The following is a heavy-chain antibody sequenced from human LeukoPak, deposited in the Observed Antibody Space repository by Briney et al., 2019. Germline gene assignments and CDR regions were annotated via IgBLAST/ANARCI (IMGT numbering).Heavy chain of an antibody. CDR1: GGSISSSTW. V-gene: IGHV4-4*02. CDR2: VNLQGST. CDR3: AREGGPYRPLDY. J-gene: IGHJ4*02. Sequence: PSETLSLTCAVSGGSISSSTWWSWARQPPGKGLEWIGEVNLQGSTNYNPSLMGRVAISVDKSENHVSLQLTSVTAADTAVYYCAREGGPYRPLDYSGQGTLVTVSS.